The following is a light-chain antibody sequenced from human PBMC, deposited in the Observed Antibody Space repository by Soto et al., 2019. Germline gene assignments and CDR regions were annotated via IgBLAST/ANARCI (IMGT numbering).Light chain of an antibody. CDR2: WAS. V-gene: IGKV4-1*01. Sequence: DIVMTQSPDSLAVSLGERATINCKSSRSVIDTYNNKNCLAWFQQKPGQPPKLLIYWASTRASGVPDRFTGSGAATDSSLTLTGLQTQDVAVYFSQQFFRVLCTLAAGTQVTIK. CDR3: QQFFRVLCT. CDR1: RSVIDTYNNKNC. J-gene: IGKJ3*01.